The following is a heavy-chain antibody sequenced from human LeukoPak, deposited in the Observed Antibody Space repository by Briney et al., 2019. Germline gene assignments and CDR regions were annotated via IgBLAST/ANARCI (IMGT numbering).Heavy chain of an antibody. CDR3: ARSGLSRFGF. J-gene: IGHJ4*02. Sequence: GGSLRLSCAAPGITFSNYNMNWVRQAPGKGLEWVSAFSGSGGSTYYANSVKGRFTISRDNSKNTLYLQMNSLRAEDTAVYYCARSGLSRFGFWGQGTLVTVSS. CDR1: GITFSNYN. CDR2: FSGSGGST. V-gene: IGHV3-23*01. D-gene: IGHD2/OR15-2a*01.